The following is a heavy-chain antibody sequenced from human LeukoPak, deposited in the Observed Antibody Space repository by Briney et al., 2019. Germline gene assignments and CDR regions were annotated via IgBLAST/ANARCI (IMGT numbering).Heavy chain of an antibody. CDR1: GFSFSSYD. CDR3: ALTGGSGSYWLH. V-gene: IGHV3-23*01. Sequence: GGSLRLSCAASGFSFSSYDMSWVRQAPGKGLEWVSAIRESGESTYYADSVKGRFTISRDNSRNMLYLQMSSLRAEDTAIYYCALTGGSGSYWLHWGQGTLVTVSA. J-gene: IGHJ4*02. CDR2: IRESGEST. D-gene: IGHD3-10*01.